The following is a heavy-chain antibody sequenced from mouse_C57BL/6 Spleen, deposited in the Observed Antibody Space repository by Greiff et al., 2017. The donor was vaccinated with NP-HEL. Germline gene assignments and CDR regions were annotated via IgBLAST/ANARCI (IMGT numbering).Heavy chain of an antibody. CDR1: GYTFTSYW. J-gene: IGHJ4*01. CDR2: IHPSDSDT. Sequence: VQLQQPGAELVKPGASVKVSCKASGYTFTSYWMHWVKQRPGQGLEWIGRIHPSDSDTNYNQKFKGKATLTVDKSSSTAYMQLSSLTSEDSAVYYCAPHSSGYKGQAMDYWGQGTSVTVSS. D-gene: IGHD3-2*02. CDR3: APHSSGYKGQAMDY. V-gene: IGHV1-74*01.